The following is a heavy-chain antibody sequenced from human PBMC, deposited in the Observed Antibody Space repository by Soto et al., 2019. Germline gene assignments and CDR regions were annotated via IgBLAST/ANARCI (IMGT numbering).Heavy chain of an antibody. CDR2: IWYDGSNK. CDR1: GFTFSSYG. J-gene: IGHJ4*02. D-gene: IGHD3-22*01. CDR3: ARDYYYDSSGYLDY. Sequence: ESGGGVVQPGRSLRLSCAASGFTFSSYGMHWVRQAPGKGLEWVAVIWYDGSNKYYADSVKGRFTISRDNSKNTLYLQMNSLRAEDTAVYYCARDYYYDSSGYLDYWGQGTLVTVSS. V-gene: IGHV3-33*01.